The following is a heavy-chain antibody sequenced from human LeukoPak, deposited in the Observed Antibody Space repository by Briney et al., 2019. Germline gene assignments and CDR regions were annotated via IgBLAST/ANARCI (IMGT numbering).Heavy chain of an antibody. D-gene: IGHD2-21*02. CDR2: IKQDGNVR. Sequence: GGSLRLSCAASGFTFSHCWMNWVRQAPGKGLEWVATIKQDGNVRYYVDSVKGRFTISRDSFKNTLDLQMDSLRAEDTAVYLCARGGGAFCGGDCQRTFDYWGQGTLVTVSS. V-gene: IGHV3-7*03. CDR3: ARGGGAFCGGDCQRTFDY. J-gene: IGHJ4*02. CDR1: GFTFSHCW.